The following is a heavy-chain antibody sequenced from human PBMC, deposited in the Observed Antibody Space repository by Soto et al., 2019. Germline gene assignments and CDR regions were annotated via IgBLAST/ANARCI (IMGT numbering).Heavy chain of an antibody. J-gene: IGHJ6*02. CDR3: ARARYSGYDDDYYYYGMDV. V-gene: IGHV1-69*13. Sequence: ASVKVSCKASGGTFSSYAISWVRQAPGQGLEWMGGIIPIFGTANYAQKFQGRVTITADESTSTAYMELSSLRSEDTAVYYCARARYSGYDDDYYYYGMDVWGQGTTVTVSS. D-gene: IGHD5-12*01. CDR1: GGTFSSYA. CDR2: IIPIFGTA.